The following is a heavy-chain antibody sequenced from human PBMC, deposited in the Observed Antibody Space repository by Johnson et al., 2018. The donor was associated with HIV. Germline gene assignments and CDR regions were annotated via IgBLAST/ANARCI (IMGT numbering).Heavy chain of an antibody. J-gene: IGHJ3*02. CDR3: ARVGYSLDAFDI. V-gene: IGHV3-9*01. CDR2: ISWNSGSI. Sequence: VQLVESGGGLVQPGRSLRLSCAASGFTFDDYAMHWVRQAPGKGLEWVSGISWNSGSIGYADSVKGRFTISRDNSKNTLYLQMNSLRAEDTAVYYCARVGYSLDAFDIWGQGTMVTVSS. D-gene: IGHD2-21*01. CDR1: GFTFDDYA.